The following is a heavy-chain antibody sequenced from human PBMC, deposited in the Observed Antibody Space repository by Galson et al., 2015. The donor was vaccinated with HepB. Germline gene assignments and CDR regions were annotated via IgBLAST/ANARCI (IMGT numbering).Heavy chain of an antibody. V-gene: IGHV3-48*03. Sequence: SLRLSCAASGFTFSSYEMNWVRQAPGKGLEWVSYISSSGSTIYYADSVKGRFTISRDNAKNSLYLQMNSLRAEDTAVYYCARGHPELRLGELSFTYYYYGMDVWGQGTTVTVSS. D-gene: IGHD3-16*02. CDR1: GFTFSSYE. CDR2: ISSSGSTI. J-gene: IGHJ6*02. CDR3: ARGHPELRLGELSFTYYYYGMDV.